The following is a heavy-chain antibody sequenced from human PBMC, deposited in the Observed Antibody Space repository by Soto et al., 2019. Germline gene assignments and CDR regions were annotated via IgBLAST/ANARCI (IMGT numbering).Heavy chain of an antibody. D-gene: IGHD6-6*01. CDR3: ARAAARRLWDYYYGMDV. J-gene: IGHJ6*02. V-gene: IGHV4-31*03. CDR1: GGSISSGCYY. Sequence: TLSLTFTVSGGSISSGCYYWSWIRQHPGKGLEWIGYIYYSGSTYYNPSLKSRVTISVDTSKNQFSLKLSSVTAADTAVYYCARAAARRLWDYYYGMDVWGQGTTVTVSS. CDR2: IYYSGST.